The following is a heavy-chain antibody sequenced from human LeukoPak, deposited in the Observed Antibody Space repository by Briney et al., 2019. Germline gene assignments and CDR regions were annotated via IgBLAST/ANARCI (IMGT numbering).Heavy chain of an antibody. V-gene: IGHV1-2*02. CDR2: INPNSGGT. CDR1: GYTFTGYY. CDR3: ARDLGGATYGMDV. J-gene: IGHJ6*02. D-gene: IGHD1-26*01. Sequence: ASAKVSCKASGYTFTGYYMHWVRQAPGQGLEWMGWINPNSGGTNYAQKFQGRVTMTRDTSISSAYMELSRLRSDDTAVYYCARDLGGATYGMDVWGQGTTVTVSS.